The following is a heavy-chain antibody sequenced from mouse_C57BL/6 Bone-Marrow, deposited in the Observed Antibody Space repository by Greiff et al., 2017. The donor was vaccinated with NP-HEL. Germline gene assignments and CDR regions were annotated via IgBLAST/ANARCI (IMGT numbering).Heavy chain of an antibody. J-gene: IGHJ1*03. CDR1: GYTFTDYY. V-gene: IGHV1-26*01. CDR2: INPNNGGT. D-gene: IGHD1-1*01. CDR3: ARKDGSDV. Sequence: VQLQQSGPELVKPGASVKISCKASGYTFTDYYMNWVKQSHGKSLEWIGDINPNNGGTSYNQKFKGKATLTVDKSSSTAYMELRSLTSEDSAVYYCARKDGSDVWGTGTTVTVSS.